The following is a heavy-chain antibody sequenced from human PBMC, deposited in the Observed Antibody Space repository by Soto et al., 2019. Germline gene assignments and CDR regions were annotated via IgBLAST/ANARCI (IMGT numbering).Heavy chain of an antibody. CDR1: GFIFSTYW. J-gene: IGHJ4*02. V-gene: IGHV3-74*01. Sequence: EVQLVESGGGLVQPGGSLRLSCAASGFIFSTYWMHWVRQAPGKGLVWVARVNSDGTSTRYADSVKGRFTISRDNAKSTLSLQMNSLRAEDTALYYCVRDGGNYYPEDFDYWGQGTLVTVSS. CDR2: VNSDGTST. CDR3: VRDGGNYYPEDFDY. D-gene: IGHD1-26*01.